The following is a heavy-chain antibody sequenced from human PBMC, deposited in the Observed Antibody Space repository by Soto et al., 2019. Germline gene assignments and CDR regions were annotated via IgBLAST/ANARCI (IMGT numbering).Heavy chain of an antibody. CDR1: GFTFSSYG. V-gene: IGHV3-33*01. J-gene: IGHJ2*01. Sequence: QVQLVESGGGVVQPGRSLRLSCAASGFTFSSYGMHWVRQAPGKGLEWVAVIWYDGSNKYYADSVKGRFTISRDNSKNTLYLQMNSLRAEDTAVYYCAREGGIAAARYWYFDLWGCGTLVTVSS. CDR3: AREGGIAAARYWYFDL. D-gene: IGHD6-13*01. CDR2: IWYDGSNK.